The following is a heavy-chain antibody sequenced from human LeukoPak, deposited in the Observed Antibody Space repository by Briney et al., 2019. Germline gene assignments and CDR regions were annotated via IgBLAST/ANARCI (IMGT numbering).Heavy chain of an antibody. J-gene: IGHJ5*02. D-gene: IGHD2-15*01. Sequence: AGGSLRLSCAASGFTFSDYYMSWIRQAPGKGLEWVSYIGSSGSTIYYADSVKGRFTISRDNAKNSLYLQMNSLRAEDTAVYYCASRYCSGGSCFQFDPWGQGTLVTVSS. V-gene: IGHV3-11*01. CDR1: GFTFSDYY. CDR2: IGSSGSTI. CDR3: ASRYCSGGSCFQFDP.